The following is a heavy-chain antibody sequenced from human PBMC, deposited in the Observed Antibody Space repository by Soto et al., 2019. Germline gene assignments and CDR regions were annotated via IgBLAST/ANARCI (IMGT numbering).Heavy chain of an antibody. CDR2: IKSETDGGKT. CDR1: GFPFINAW. D-gene: IGHD3-16*02. J-gene: IGHJ4*02. Sequence: EVQLVESGGGVVKPGGSLRLSCAASGFPFINAWMSWVRQAPGGGLDWVARIKSETDGGKTEYAAPVEGRFTISKDDSSNTLDRQMDSLKTEDTAVYYCTTYVYIWGNDRYTWAYWGQGALVTVSS. V-gene: IGHV3-15*01. CDR3: TTYVYIWGNDRYTWAY.